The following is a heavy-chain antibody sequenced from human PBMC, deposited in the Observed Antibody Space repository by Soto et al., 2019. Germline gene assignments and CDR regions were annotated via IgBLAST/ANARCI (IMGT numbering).Heavy chain of an antibody. CDR3: AKDLIGIAARPGRGGTYYYYGMDV. Sequence: GGSLRLSCEASGFKFDDYAMHWVRQAPGKGLEWVSGISWNSGSIGYADSVKGRFTISRDNAKNSLYLQMNSLRAEDTALYYCAKDLIGIAARPGRGGTYYYYGMDVWGQGTTVTVSS. CDR1: GFKFDDYA. D-gene: IGHD6-6*01. CDR2: ISWNSGSI. V-gene: IGHV3-9*01. J-gene: IGHJ6*02.